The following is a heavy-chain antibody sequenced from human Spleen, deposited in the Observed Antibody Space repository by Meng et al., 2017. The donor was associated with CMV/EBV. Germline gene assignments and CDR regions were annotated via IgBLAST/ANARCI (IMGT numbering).Heavy chain of an antibody. CDR1: GFTFSTYA. D-gene: IGHD5-18*01. CDR3: AKGPDVDTGFFDY. V-gene: IGHV3-23*01. CDR2: ISISAGTT. J-gene: IGHJ4*02. Sequence: CGASGFTFSTYAMSWVRQAPGKGLEWVSVISISAGTTYYADSVKGRCTISRDISKNTLYLQMNSLRAEDTAVYYCAKGPDVDTGFFDYWGQGTLVTVSS.